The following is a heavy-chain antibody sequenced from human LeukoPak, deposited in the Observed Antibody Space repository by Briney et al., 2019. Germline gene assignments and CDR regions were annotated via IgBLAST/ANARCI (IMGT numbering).Heavy chain of an antibody. CDR1: GYTFTSYG. J-gene: IGHJ4*02. Sequence: AASVKVSCKASGYTFTSYGVSWVRQAPGQGLEWMGWISAYNGNTNYAQKLQGRVTMTTDTSTSTAYMELRSLRSDDTAVYYCARDRDARYLDYWGQGTLVTVSS. CDR3: ARDRDARYLDY. CDR2: ISAYNGNT. D-gene: IGHD6-6*01. V-gene: IGHV1-18*04.